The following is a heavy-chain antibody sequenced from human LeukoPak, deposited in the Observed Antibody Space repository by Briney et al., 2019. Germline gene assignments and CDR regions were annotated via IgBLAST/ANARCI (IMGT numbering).Heavy chain of an antibody. CDR2: INHSGST. D-gene: IGHD2-2*01. V-gene: IGHV4-34*01. Sequence: SETLSLTCAVYGASFSGYYWSWVRQPPGEGLEWLGEINHSGSTNYHPSLKSRVTISVDTSKNQCSLKLSSVTAADTAVYYCARGRGVVVPAAIGTKYYYYGMDVWGQGTTVTVSS. CDR1: GASFSGYY. J-gene: IGHJ6*02. CDR3: ARGRGVVVPAAIGTKYYYYGMDV.